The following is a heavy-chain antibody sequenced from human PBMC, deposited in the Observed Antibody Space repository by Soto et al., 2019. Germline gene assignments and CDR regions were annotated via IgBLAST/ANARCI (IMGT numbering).Heavy chain of an antibody. CDR1: GISVSTSDYY. Sequence: SETLSLTCTVSGISVSTSDYYWGWVRQPPGKGLDWIGNIYYSGSTFYNPSLRSRVTLSVDTSKNQFSLRLNSVTAADTAVYFCAGFVVPASRNSDFDYWGQGTLVIV. D-gene: IGHD2-15*01. V-gene: IGHV4-39*01. CDR3: AGFVVPASRNSDFDY. CDR2: IYYSGST. J-gene: IGHJ4*02.